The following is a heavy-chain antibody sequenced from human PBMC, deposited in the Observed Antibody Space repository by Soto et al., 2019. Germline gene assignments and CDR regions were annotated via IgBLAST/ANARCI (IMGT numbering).Heavy chain of an antibody. V-gene: IGHV1-2*04. J-gene: IGHJ4*02. CDR2: INPNSGGT. Sequence: ASVKVSCKASGYTFTGYYMHWVRQAPGQGLEWMGWINPNSGGTNYAQKFQGWVTMTRDTSISPAYMELSRLRSDDTAVYYCARADIVATLVDYWGQGTLVTVSS. CDR1: GYTFTGYY. D-gene: IGHD5-12*01. CDR3: ARADIVATLVDY.